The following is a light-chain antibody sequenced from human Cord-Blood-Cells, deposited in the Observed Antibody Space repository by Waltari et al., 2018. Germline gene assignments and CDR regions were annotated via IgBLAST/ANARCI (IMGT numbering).Light chain of an antibody. CDR2: GKN. Sequence: SSELTQDPAVSVALGQTVRITCQGDSLRSYYARWYQQKPGQAPVLVIYGKNHRPSGIPDRFSGSSSGNTASVTITGAQAEDEAYYYCNSRDSSGNHYVFGTGTKVTVL. CDR1: SLRSYY. J-gene: IGLJ1*01. CDR3: NSRDSSGNHYV. V-gene: IGLV3-19*01.